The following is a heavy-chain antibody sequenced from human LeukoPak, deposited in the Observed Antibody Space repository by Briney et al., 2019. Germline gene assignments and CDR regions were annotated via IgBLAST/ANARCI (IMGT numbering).Heavy chain of an antibody. Sequence: PSGTLSLTCAVSGGSLSSSNWWSGVRRPPGKGREGSWEIYQSGSTNYNRSLKRRVTISVDKTKNKFSLKLSSVTAADTAVYYCARGGSGDAFDIWGQGTMVTVSS. J-gene: IGHJ3*02. CDR2: IYQSGST. V-gene: IGHV4-4*02. CDR1: GGSLSSSNW. D-gene: IGHD6-19*01. CDR3: ARGGSGDAFDI.